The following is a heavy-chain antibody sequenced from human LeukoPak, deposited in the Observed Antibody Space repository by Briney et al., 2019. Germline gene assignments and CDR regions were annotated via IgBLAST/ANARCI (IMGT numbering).Heavy chain of an antibody. V-gene: IGHV3-33*01. D-gene: IGHD3-16*01. J-gene: IGHJ3*02. Sequence: PGGSLRLSCAASGFTFSRYGMHWVRQAPGKGLEWVAVIWSDGNNKYYADSVKSRFTISRDNSKNTLYLQMDSLRAEDTAVYYCASDEGGAAFDIWGQGTMVTV. CDR2: IWSDGNNK. CDR3: ASDEGGAAFDI. CDR1: GFTFSRYG.